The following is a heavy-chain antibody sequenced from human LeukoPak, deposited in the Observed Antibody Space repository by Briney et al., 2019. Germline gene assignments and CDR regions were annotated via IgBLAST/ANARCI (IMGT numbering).Heavy chain of an antibody. CDR3: ARDWCSGSLGPYYGMDV. V-gene: IGHV3-21*01. D-gene: IGHD3-10*02. J-gene: IGHJ6*02. CDR2: ISSSSSYI. CDR1: GFTFSSYS. Sequence: PGGSLRLSCAASGFTFSSYSMNWVRQAPGKGLEWVSSISSSSSYIYYADSVKGRFTISRDNAKNSLYLQTNSLRAEDTAVYYCARDWCSGSLGPYYGMDVWGQGTTVTVSS.